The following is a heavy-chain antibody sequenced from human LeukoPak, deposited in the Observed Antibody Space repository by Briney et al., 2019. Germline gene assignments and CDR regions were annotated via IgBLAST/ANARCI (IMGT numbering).Heavy chain of an antibody. J-gene: IGHJ4*02. CDR3: ARDSSGWSRDY. D-gene: IGHD6-19*01. V-gene: IGHV3-21*01. Sequence: GSLRLSCAASGFTFSSYEMNRVRQAPGKGLEWVSSFDSRVSKIYYAGSVRGRFTISRDNAKNSLYLQMNSLRADDSAVYYCARDSSGWSRDYWGQGTLVTVSS. CDR1: GFTFSSYE. CDR2: FDSRVSKI.